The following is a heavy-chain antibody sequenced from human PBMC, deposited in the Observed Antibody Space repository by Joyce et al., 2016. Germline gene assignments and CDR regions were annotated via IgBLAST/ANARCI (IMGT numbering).Heavy chain of an antibody. V-gene: IGHV1-18*04. CDR3: ARKGMATVPLEF. J-gene: IGHJ4*02. Sequence: QVQMTQSGDEVKKQGASVKVACKASNYDFRSHGISWVRQGPGHGHEWVRWINAYNGNTRYAQKVQDRGTMTTETSTTTVYMELGSLKSDDTARYYCARKGMATVPLEFWGQGTQVTVSS. D-gene: IGHD5-24*01. CDR1: NYDFRSHG. CDR2: INAYNGNT.